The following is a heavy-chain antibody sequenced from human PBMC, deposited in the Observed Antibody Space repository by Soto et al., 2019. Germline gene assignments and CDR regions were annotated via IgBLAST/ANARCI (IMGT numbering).Heavy chain of an antibody. CDR2: ISGSGGST. Sequence: RESXRLSCSASVFTFSIYAMSWFRQAPGKGLEWVSAISGSGGSTYYADSVKGRFTISRDNSKNTLYLQMNSLRAEDTAVYYCERGPIWGQGTLVKVYS. CDR1: VFTFSIYA. D-gene: IGHD2-2*02. J-gene: IGHJ4*02. V-gene: IGHV3-23*01. CDR3: ERGPI.